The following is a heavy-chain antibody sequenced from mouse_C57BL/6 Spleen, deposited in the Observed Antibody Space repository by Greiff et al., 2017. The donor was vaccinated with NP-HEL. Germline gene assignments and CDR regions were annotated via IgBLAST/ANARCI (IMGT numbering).Heavy chain of an antibody. V-gene: IGHV8-12*01. CDR2: IYWDDDK. CDR3: ARSGKGPTGSAWFAY. D-gene: IGHD4-1*02. CDR1: GFSLSTSGMG. J-gene: IGHJ3*01. Sequence: QVTLKESGPGILQSSQTLSLTCSFSGFSLSTSGMGVSWIRQPSGKGLEWLAHIYWDDDKRYNPSLKSRLTISKDTSRNQVFLKITSVDTADTATYYCARSGKGPTGSAWFAYWGQGTLVTVSA.